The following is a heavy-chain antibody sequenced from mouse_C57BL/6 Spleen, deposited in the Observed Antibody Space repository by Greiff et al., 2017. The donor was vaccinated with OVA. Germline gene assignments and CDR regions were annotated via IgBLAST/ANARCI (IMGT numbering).Heavy chain of an antibody. D-gene: IGHD2-5*01. CDR2: IYPGDGDT. CDR3: ARRYYSNTMDY. V-gene: IGHV1-80*01. Sequence: VQLQQSGAELVKPGASVKISCKASGYAFSSYWMNWVKQRPGKGLEWIGQIYPGDGDTNYNGKFKGKATLTADKSSSTAYMQLSSLTSEDSAVYFCARRYYSNTMDYWGQGTSVTVSS. CDR1: GYAFSSYW. J-gene: IGHJ4*01.